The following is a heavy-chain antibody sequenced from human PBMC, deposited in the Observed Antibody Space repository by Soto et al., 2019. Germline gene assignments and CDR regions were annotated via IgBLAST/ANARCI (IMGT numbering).Heavy chain of an antibody. Sequence: EVQLLESGGGLVQPGGSLRLSCAASGFTFSSYAMSWVRQAPGKGLEWVSAISGSGGSTYYADSVKGRFTISSDNSKNTLYLQMNSLRAEDTAVYYCARSNRYQLPRPSFDSWGQGTLVTVSS. J-gene: IGHJ4*02. CDR2: ISGSGGST. CDR1: GFTFSSYA. CDR3: ARSNRYQLPRPSFDS. D-gene: IGHD2-2*01. V-gene: IGHV3-23*01.